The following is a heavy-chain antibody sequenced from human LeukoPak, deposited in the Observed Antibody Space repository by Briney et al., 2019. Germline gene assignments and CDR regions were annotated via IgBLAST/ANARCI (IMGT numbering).Heavy chain of an antibody. J-gene: IGHJ4*02. Sequence: GGSLRLFCAASGFTFSNAWMSWVRQAPGKGLECVGRIKSKTDGGTTDYAAPVKGRFTISRDDSKNTLYLQVNSLKTEDTAVYFWTTDPTLAYCGGDCLGYWGQGTLVTVSP. V-gene: IGHV3-15*01. D-gene: IGHD2-21*01. CDR3: TTDPTLAYCGGDCLGY. CDR1: GFTFSNAW. CDR2: IKSKTDGGTT.